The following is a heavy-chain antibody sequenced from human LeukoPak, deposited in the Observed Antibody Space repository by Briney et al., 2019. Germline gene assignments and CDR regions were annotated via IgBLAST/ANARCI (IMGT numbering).Heavy chain of an antibody. D-gene: IGHD6-13*01. Sequence: ASVKVSCKASGYTFTSHHIHWVRQAPGQGHEWMGIINPSGGSTNYGQKLQGRVTMTTDTSTSTAYMELRSLRSDDTAVYYCARKGRIAAAGIDYWGQGTLVTVSS. CDR3: ARKGRIAAAGIDY. CDR1: GYTFTSHH. CDR2: INPSGGST. J-gene: IGHJ4*02. V-gene: IGHV1-46*01.